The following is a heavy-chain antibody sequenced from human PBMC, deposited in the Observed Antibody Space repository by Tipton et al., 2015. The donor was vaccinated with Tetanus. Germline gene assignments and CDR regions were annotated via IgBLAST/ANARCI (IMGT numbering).Heavy chain of an antibody. V-gene: IGHV1-18*01. Sequence: QSGAEVKKPGASVKVSCKASGYTFTSYGISWVRQAPGQGLEWMGWISAYNGNTNYAQKLQGRVTMTTDTSTSTAYMELRSLRSDDTAVYYCARVRGWTVCGGDCYNFDYWGQGTLVTVSS. J-gene: IGHJ4*02. CDR3: ARVRGWTVCGGDCYNFDY. CDR1: GYTFTSYG. D-gene: IGHD2-21*02. CDR2: ISAYNGNT.